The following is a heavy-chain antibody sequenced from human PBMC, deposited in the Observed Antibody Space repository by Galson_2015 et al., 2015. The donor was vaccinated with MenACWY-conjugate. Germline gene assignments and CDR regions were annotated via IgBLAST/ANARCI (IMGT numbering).Heavy chain of an antibody. CDR2: ISPGDSNT. D-gene: IGHD1-26*01. Sequence: SGAEVKKPGESLKISCKTTGYSFTTYWIAWVRQMPGTGLEWMGLISPGDSNTRYSPSFQAQVTISADHSISTAYLQGSSLKASGAAMYYCARHPPGGRGMDVWGQGTTVTVSS. CDR1: GYSFTTYW. V-gene: IGHV5-51*01. J-gene: IGHJ6*02. CDR3: ARHPPGGRGMDV.